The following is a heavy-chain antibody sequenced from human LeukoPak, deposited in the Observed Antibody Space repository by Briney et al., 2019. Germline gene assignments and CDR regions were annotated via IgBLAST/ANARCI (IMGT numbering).Heavy chain of an antibody. D-gene: IGHD3-10*01. CDR3: ARPLAIYGSGSYLFDY. CDR1: GYTFTSYY. CDR2: INPSGGST. J-gene: IGHJ4*02. Sequence: ASVKVSCKASGYTFTSYYMHWVRQAPGQGLEWMGIINPSGGSTSYAQKFQGRVTMTRDTSTSTVYMELSSLRSEDTAVYYCARPLAIYGSGSYLFDYWGQGTLVTVSS. V-gene: IGHV1-46*03.